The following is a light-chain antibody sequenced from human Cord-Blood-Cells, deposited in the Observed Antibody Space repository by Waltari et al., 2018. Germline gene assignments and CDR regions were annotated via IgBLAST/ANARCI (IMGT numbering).Light chain of an antibody. V-gene: IGLV1-47*01. CDR2: RNN. CDR3: AAWDDSLSGWV. CDR1: SANIGGHT. J-gene: IGLJ3*02. Sequence: QSVLTLQPAPSVAPGQRFSISCLGGSANIGGHTVYWYQQLPGTAPKLLIYRNNQRPSGVPDRFSGSKSGTSASLAISGLRSEDEADYYCAAWDDSLSGWVFGGGTKLTVL.